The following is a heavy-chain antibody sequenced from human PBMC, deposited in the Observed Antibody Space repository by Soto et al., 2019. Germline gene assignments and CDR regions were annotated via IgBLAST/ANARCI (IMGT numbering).Heavy chain of an antibody. D-gene: IGHD7-27*01. CDR2: ISYDGSNK. CDR3: AREKWGNYYYYGMDV. Sequence: GGSLRRSCAASGFTFSSYAMHWVRQAPGKGLEWVAVISYDGSNKYYADSVKGRFTISRDNSKNTLYLQMNSLRAEDTAVYYCAREKWGNYYYYGMDVWGQGTTVTVSS. J-gene: IGHJ6*02. V-gene: IGHV3-30-3*01. CDR1: GFTFSSYA.